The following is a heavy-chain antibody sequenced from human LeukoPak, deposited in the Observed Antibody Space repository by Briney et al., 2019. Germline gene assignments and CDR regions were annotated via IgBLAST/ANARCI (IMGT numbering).Heavy chain of an antibody. D-gene: IGHD3-22*01. CDR3: ARDLGLGDGYDSSGYDDY. V-gene: IGHV4-39*07. CDR1: GGSISSSSYY. Sequence: SETLSLTCTVSGGSISSSSYYWGWIRQPPGKGLEWIGSIYYSGSTYYNPSLKSRVTISVDTSKNQFSLKLSSVTAADTAVYYCARDLGLGDGYDSSGYDDYWGQGTLVTVSS. J-gene: IGHJ4*02. CDR2: IYYSGST.